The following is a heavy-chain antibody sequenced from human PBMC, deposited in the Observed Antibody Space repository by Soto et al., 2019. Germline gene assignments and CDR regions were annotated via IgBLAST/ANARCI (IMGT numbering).Heavy chain of an antibody. V-gene: IGHV4-61*01. D-gene: IGHD7-27*01. Sequence: PSETLSLTCTVSGGSVSSNSYYCNWIRQPPGKGLEWIGFIHYSGSTDYNPSLKSRVTMSVDRSKNQFSLRLSSVTAADTAVYCCATDTGGWFDPWGQGTLVTVSS. CDR3: ATDTGGWFDP. CDR1: GGSVSSNSYY. CDR2: IHYSGST. J-gene: IGHJ5*02.